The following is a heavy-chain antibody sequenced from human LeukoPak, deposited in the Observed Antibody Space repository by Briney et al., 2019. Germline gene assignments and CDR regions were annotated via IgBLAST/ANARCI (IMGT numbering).Heavy chain of an antibody. CDR3: ARVIGEYYYDTGFDP. V-gene: IGHV4-38-2*02. Sequence: SETLSLTCTVSGYSISSGYYWGWIRQPPGKGLEWIGSIYHSGSTYYNPSLKSRVTISVDTSKNQFSLKLSSVTAADTAVYYCARVIGEYYYDTGFDPWGQGTLVTVSS. CDR1: GYSISSGYY. CDR2: IYHSGST. J-gene: IGHJ5*02. D-gene: IGHD3-22*01.